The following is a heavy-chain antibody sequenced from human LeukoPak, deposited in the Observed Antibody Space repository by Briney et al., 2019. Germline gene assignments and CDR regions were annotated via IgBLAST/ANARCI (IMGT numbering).Heavy chain of an antibody. CDR1: GFTFSSYA. J-gene: IGHJ4*02. CDR3: AGEDTAMVLSLDY. D-gene: IGHD5-18*01. V-gene: IGHV3-23*01. CDR2: ISGGGDNT. Sequence: GGSLRLSCAASGFTFSSYAMSWVRQAPGKGLEWASAISGGGDNTYYADSVKGRFTISRDNSKNTLYVQMTSLRAEDTAVYYCAGEDTAMVLSLDYWGQGTLVTVSS.